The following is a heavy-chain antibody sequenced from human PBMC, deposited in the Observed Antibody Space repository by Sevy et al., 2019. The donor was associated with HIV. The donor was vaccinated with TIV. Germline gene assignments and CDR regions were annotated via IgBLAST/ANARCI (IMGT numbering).Heavy chain of an antibody. CDR2: IRRKANGDAT. Sequence: GGSLRLSCTAFGFTFSGSAMHWVRQASGKGLEWVARIRRKANGDATAYAASVKGRFTISRDDSENTLYLQMNSLRAEDTAVYYCARGAKRPVPYYDILTGSDWFDPWGQGTLVTVSS. CDR1: GFTFSGSA. CDR3: ARGAKRPVPYYDILTGSDWFDP. J-gene: IGHJ5*02. D-gene: IGHD3-9*01. V-gene: IGHV3-73*01.